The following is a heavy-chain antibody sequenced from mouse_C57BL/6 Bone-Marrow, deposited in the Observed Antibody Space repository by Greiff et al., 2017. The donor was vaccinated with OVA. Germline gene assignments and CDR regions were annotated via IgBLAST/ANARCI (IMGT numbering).Heavy chain of an antibody. D-gene: IGHD2-5*01. Sequence: EVKLQASGPGLVKPSQSLSLTCSVTGYSITSGYYWNWIRQFPGNKLEWMGYISYDGSNNYNPSLKNRISITRDTSKNQFFLKLNSVTTEDTATYYCARNAYYSNYDYYAMDYWGQGTSVTVSS. CDR1: GYSITSGYY. V-gene: IGHV3-6*01. CDR3: ARNAYYSNYDYYAMDY. CDR2: ISYDGSN. J-gene: IGHJ4*01.